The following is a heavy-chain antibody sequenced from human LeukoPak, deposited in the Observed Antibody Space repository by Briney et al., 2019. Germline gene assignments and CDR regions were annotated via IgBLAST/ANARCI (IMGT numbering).Heavy chain of an antibody. CDR2: IYPDDSRT. J-gene: IGHJ4*02. CDR1: GYRFTKSW. Sequence: GESLKISCKGSGYRFTKSWIGWVRQMPGKGLEWLGIIYPDDSRTRYSPSFQGQVTVSVDKSISTAYLQWSSLKASDTAMYYCARPSYGASDYWGQGTLVTVSS. CDR3: ARPSYGASDY. D-gene: IGHD4-17*01. V-gene: IGHV5-51*01.